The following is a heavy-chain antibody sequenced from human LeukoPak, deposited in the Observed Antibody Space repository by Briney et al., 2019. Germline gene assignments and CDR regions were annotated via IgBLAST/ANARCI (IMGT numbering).Heavy chain of an antibody. J-gene: IGHJ6*03. D-gene: IGHD1-1*01. CDR2: IIPLFGTV. CDR1: GGTINDYA. CDR3: ATPPPGYSFSNHYYYMDA. Sequence: SVKVSCKPSGGTINDYAVYWVRQAPGQGLEWMARIIPLFGTVNYAQNFQDRLTLSADKSTNTAHMELSSLRFDDTAIYYCATPPPGYSFSNHYYYMDAWGRGTTVTGSS. V-gene: IGHV1-69*06.